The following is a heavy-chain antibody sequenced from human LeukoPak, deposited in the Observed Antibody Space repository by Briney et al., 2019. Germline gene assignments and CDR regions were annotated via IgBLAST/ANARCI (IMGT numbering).Heavy chain of an antibody. Sequence: ASVKVSCKASGYTFTSYGISWVRQAPGQGLEWMGWISAYNGNTNYAQKLQGRVTMTTDTSTSTAHMELRSLRSDDTAVYYCARAEWELLLDYWGQGTLVTVSS. V-gene: IGHV1-18*01. CDR2: ISAYNGNT. J-gene: IGHJ4*02. CDR1: GYTFTSYG. CDR3: ARAEWELLLDY. D-gene: IGHD1-26*01.